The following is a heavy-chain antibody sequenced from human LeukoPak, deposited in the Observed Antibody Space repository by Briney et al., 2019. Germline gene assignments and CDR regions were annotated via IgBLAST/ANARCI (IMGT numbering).Heavy chain of an antibody. V-gene: IGHV4-59*01. CDR1: GGSISSYY. CDR3: VRDRGSGMDV. Sequence: SETLSLTCTVSGGSISSYYWSWIRQPPGKGLEWIGYIYYSGSTNYNPSLKSRVTISVDTSKNQFSLKLSSVTAADTAVYYCVRDRGSGMDVWGQGTTVTVSS. CDR2: IYYSGST. D-gene: IGHD3-10*01. J-gene: IGHJ6*02.